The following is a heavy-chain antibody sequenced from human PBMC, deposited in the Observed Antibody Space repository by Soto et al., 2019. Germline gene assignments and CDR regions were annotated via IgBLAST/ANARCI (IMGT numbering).Heavy chain of an antibody. D-gene: IGHD3-10*01. V-gene: IGHV1-69*01. Sequence: QVQVVQSGVEVRRPGSSVKVSCKASGDTFTNCVISWVRQAPGQGLEWMGGIIPLFGTTDFAQRFQGRLTITTDESTTTAYMELSRLRSDDTATYYCAAELGFGKLSVVWGQGNTVIVSS. CDR3: AAELGFGKLSVV. CDR2: IIPLFGTT. CDR1: GDTFTNCV. J-gene: IGHJ6*02.